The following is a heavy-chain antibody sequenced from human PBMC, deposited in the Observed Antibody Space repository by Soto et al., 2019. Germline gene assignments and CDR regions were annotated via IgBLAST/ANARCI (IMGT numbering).Heavy chain of an antibody. Sequence: QVPLVQSGAEVKKPGASVRVSCKTSGYTFTTYGISWVRQAPGQGLEWMGWISPYNGDTNFAQRLQGRVTMTTDTSTNTAYMELRSLRSDDTAVYYCAREDGYCSGGSCYSGGWLDPWGQGTLVTVSS. CDR2: ISPYNGDT. CDR3: AREDGYCSGGSCYSGGWLDP. J-gene: IGHJ5*02. CDR1: GYTFTTYG. V-gene: IGHV1-18*01. D-gene: IGHD2-15*01.